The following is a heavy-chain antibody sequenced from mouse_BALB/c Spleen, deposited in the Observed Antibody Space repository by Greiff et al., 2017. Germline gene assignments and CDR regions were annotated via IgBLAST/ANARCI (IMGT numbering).Heavy chain of an antibody. D-gene: IGHD2-1*01. V-gene: IGHV2-9*02. CDR3: ARGGNYLYYAMDY. Sequence: VQLQQSGPGLVAPSQSLSITCTVSGFSLTSYGVHWVRQPPGKGLEWLGVIWAGGSTNYNSALMSRLSISKDNSKSQVFLKMNSLQTDDTAMYYCARGGNYLYYAMDYWGQGTSVTVSS. J-gene: IGHJ4*01. CDR1: GFSLTSYG. CDR2: IWAGGST.